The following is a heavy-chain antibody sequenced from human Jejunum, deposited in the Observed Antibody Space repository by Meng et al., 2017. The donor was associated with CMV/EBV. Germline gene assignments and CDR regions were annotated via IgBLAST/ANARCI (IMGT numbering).Heavy chain of an antibody. CDR1: GFPFSDYQ. CDR2: ISSGGAV. V-gene: IGHV3-11*01. Sequence: SGFPFSDYQMTWIRQAPGKGLEWVSYISSGGAVYYAASVKGRFTISRANAKSSLYLQMNSLRAEDTAVYYCARGWRFGGPHYFDFWGQGTLVTVSS. CDR3: ARGWRFGGPHYFDF. J-gene: IGHJ4*02. D-gene: IGHD3-10*01.